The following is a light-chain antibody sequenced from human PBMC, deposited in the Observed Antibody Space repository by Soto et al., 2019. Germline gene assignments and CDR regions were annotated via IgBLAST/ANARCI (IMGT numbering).Light chain of an antibody. V-gene: IGKV1-12*01. CDR2: AAS. CDR1: QDISTW. Sequence: DIQMTPSPSSVSASVGDTVTLTCRASQDISTWVAWYQQKPGKAPKLLISAASTLESGVPGRFSGSGSGTDFTLIISSLQPEDFATYFCQQGDSFPFTFGGGTKVEMK. J-gene: IGKJ4*01. CDR3: QQGDSFPFT.